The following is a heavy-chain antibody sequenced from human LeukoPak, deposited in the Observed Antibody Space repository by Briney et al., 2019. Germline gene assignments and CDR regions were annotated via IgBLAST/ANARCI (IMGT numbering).Heavy chain of an antibody. Sequence: ETLSLTCTVSGGSTSSYYWSWIRQPPGKGLEWVANIRQDGNTKYYVDSVKGRFTISRDNPNNLLFLQINDLRAEDTAVYYCARGDGSSSGLYFQFWGQGTLVTVSS. CDR3: ARGDGSSSGLYFQF. D-gene: IGHD6-6*01. CDR2: IRQDGNTK. V-gene: IGHV3-7*01. J-gene: IGHJ4*02. CDR1: GGSTSSYY.